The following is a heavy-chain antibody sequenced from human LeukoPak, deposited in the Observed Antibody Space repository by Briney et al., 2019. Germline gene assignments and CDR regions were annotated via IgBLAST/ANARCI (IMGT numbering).Heavy chain of an antibody. D-gene: IGHD6-19*01. J-gene: IGHJ3*02. CDR2: TDPNSGHT. V-gene: IGHV1-18*01. CDR1: GYSFKRYT. CDR3: ARGLAVSGLLVAFDI. Sequence: ASVKVSCKTSGYSFKRYTISWLRQAPGQGLEWMAWTDPNSGHTYNVERVQGRVTMTTDTSTTTTYMELRGLTSDDTAVYYCARGLAVSGLLVAFDIWGQGTMVIVSS.